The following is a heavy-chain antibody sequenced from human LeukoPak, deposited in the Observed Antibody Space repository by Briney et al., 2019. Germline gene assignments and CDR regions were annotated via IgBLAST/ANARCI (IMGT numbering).Heavy chain of an antibody. CDR3: ARDTYYYNSSAFYHYYYGMDV. CDR1: GFTFSSYA. D-gene: IGHD3-22*01. Sequence: GGSLRLSCAASGFTFSSYALSWVRQAPGKGLEWVSRIESDGSRTRYADSVKGRFTISRDNAKNTLYLQMNSLRAEDAAVYYCARDTYYYNSSAFYHYYYGMDVWGQGTTVTVSS. J-gene: IGHJ6*02. V-gene: IGHV3-74*01. CDR2: IESDGSRT.